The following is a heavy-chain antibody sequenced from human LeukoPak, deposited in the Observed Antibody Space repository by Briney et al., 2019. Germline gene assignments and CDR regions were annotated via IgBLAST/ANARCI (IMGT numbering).Heavy chain of an antibody. CDR3: ARERSSYYDILTGYSGYYFDY. Sequence: SETLSLTCAVSGGSISSYYWSWIRQPAGKGLEWIGRIYTSGSTNYNPSLKSRVTMSVDTSKNQFSLKLSSVTAADTAVYYCARERSSYYDILTGYSGYYFDYWGQGTLVTVSS. CDR1: GGSISSYY. D-gene: IGHD3-9*01. V-gene: IGHV4-4*07. CDR2: IYTSGST. J-gene: IGHJ4*02.